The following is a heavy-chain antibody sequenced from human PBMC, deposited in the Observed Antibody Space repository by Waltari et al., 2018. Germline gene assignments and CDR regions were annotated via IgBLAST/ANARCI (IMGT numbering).Heavy chain of an antibody. J-gene: IGHJ4*02. CDR3: ARGPVSGSGSYYVGDY. CDR2: ISTDGSGA. CDR1: GPPFSTYW. V-gene: IGHV3-74*01. Sequence: EVQLVESGGGLVQPGGSLRLACPAPGPPFSTYWMHWVPQVPGKGLVWVSRISTDGSGANYADSVQGRFTSSRDNAKNILYLQMNSLRAEDTAVYYCARGPVSGSGSYYVGDYWGQGTLVTVSS. D-gene: IGHD1-26*01.